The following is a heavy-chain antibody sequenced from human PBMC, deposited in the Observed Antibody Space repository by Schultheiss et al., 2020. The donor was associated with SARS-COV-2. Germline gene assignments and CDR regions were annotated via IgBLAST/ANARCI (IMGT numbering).Heavy chain of an antibody. CDR3: TVGALDSSGYFGDAFDI. J-gene: IGHJ3*02. CDR2: VYHSGST. D-gene: IGHD3-22*01. CDR1: GGSISSGGYY. V-gene: IGHV4-31*09. Sequence: SQTLSLTCPVSGGSISSGGYYWSWIRQHPGKGLEWIGYVYHSGSTNYNPSLKSRVTISVDKSKNQFSLKLSSVTAADTAVYYCTVGALDSSGYFGDAFDIWGQGTMVTVSS.